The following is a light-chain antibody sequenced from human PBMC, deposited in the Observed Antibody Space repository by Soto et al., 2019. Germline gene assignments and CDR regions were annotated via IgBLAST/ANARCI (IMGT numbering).Light chain of an antibody. CDR2: SND. V-gene: IGLV1-44*01. CDR1: SSNIGRNT. CDR3: AAWDDSLNGYV. J-gene: IGLJ1*01. Sequence: QSALTQPPSASGTPGQRVTISCSGSSSNIGRNTVNWYQQFPGTAPKLLIYSNDQWPSGVPDRFSGSKSGTSASLAISGLQSEDEADYYCAAWDDSLNGYVFGTGTKVTVL.